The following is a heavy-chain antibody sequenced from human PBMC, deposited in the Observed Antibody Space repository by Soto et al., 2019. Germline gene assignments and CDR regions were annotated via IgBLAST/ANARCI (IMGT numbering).Heavy chain of an antibody. J-gene: IGHJ4*01. V-gene: IGHV3-30-3*01. Sequence: CAAAELRCRISPMHCVRQNAGKGWQWVALISYDGNNKFYADSVKGRFTISRDNSKSTLYLQVDSLRPEDAAVYYCAMVPKTSGGQRWAFTVSAYRGHGAPVPGSS. D-gene: IGHD3-10*01. CDR2: ISYDGNNK. CDR1: ELRCRISP. CDR3: AMVPKTSGGQRWAFTVSAY.